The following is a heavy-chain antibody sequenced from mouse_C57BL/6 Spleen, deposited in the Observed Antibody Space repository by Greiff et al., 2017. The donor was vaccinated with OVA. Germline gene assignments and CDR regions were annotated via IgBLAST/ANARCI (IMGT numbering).Heavy chain of an antibody. CDR2: IYPGSGST. J-gene: IGHJ3*01. V-gene: IGHV1-55*01. CDR3: AGGDWDLLPQTWFAY. CDR1: GYTFTSYW. Sequence: QVQLQQPGAELVKPGASVKMSCKASGYTFTSYWITWVKQRPGQGLEWIGDIYPGSGSTNYNEKFKSKATLTVDTSSSTAYMQLSSLTSEDSAVYYCAGGDWDLLPQTWFAYWGQGTLVTVSA. D-gene: IGHD4-1*01.